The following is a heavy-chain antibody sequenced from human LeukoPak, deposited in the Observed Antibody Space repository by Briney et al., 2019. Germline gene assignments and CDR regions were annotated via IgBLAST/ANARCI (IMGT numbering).Heavy chain of an antibody. D-gene: IGHD3-10*01. CDR2: ISNDGGST. V-gene: IGHV3-64*02. CDR3: ARDYYGSGSYFLDY. Sequence: AGGSLRLSCAASGFTFSTYAMHWVRQAPGKGLEYASAISNDGGSTYYADSVKGRFTISRDNSKNTLYLQMGSLRAEDMAVYYCARDYYGSGSYFLDYWGQGALVTVSS. CDR1: GFTFSTYA. J-gene: IGHJ4*02.